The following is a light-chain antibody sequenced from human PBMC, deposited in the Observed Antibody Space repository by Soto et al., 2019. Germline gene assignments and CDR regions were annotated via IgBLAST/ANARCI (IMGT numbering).Light chain of an antibody. V-gene: IGKV1-6*01. CDR2: AAS. J-gene: IGKJ5*01. CDR3: QQRMIWPPIT. CDR1: QDIKNE. Sequence: AIQMTQSPSSLSASVGDRVTITCRASQDIKNELGWYQQKPGKAPNVLIYAASTLLSGVPSRFSGAGSGTDFTLTISSLEPEDFAIYYCQQRMIWPPITFGQGTRLEIK.